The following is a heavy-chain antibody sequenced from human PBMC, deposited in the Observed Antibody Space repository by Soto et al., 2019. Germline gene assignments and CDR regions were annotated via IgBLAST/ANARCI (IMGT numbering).Heavy chain of an antibody. V-gene: IGHV3-23*01. D-gene: IGHD2-15*01. CDR1: GFTFGSYA. CDR3: AKSSSYCSGGGCFYYFDY. J-gene: IGHJ4*02. CDR2: IGGNGVTT. Sequence: EVQLLESGGGLVQPGGSLRLSCAASGFTFGSYAWSWVSQAPGQGLDWVSTIGGNGVTTFYADSVKGRFTIARDVSTNKVFLQMSSLRAEDTAVYDCAKSSSYCSGGGCFYYFDYWGQGTLGTVSS.